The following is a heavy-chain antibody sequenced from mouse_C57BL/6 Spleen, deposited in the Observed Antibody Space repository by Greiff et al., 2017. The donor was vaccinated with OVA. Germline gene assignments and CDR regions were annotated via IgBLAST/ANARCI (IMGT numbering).Heavy chain of an antibody. CDR1: GYSFTDYN. D-gene: IGHD4-1*01. J-gene: IGHJ2*01. CDR3: ASLGFDY. V-gene: IGHV1-39*01. CDR2: INPNYGTT. Sequence: VQLKESGPELVKPGGSVKISCKASGYSFTDYNMNWVKQSNGKSLEWIGVINPNYGTTSYNQKFKGKATLTVDKCSCKAYMLLNSLTSEDSAVLYCASLGFDYWGQGTTLTVSS.